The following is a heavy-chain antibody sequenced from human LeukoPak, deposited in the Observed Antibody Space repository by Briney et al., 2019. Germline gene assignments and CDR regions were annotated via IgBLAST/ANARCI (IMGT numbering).Heavy chain of an antibody. Sequence: ASVKVSCKASGYTFRRYAMNWVRQAPGQGLEWMGWINTNTGNPTYAQGFTGRFVFSLDTSVSTAYLQIRSLKAEDTAVYYCARGGIGDPLRGDYWGQGTLVTVSS. CDR3: ARGGIGDPLRGDY. CDR2: INTNTGNP. CDR1: GYTFRRYA. D-gene: IGHD3-16*01. J-gene: IGHJ4*02. V-gene: IGHV7-4-1*02.